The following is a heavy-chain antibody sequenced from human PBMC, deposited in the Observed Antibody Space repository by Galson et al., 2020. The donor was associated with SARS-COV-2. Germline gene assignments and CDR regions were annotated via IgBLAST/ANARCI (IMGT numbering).Heavy chain of an antibody. J-gene: IGHJ4*02. Sequence: GGSLRLSCEASGFGFSYYWMSWVRQAPGRGLEWVANIKHDGSEKYYVDSVKGRFTISRDNPKNSLYLQMNNLRVEDTAVYHCARVDCSGGSCDPGDWWGQGTLVTVSS. D-gene: IGHD2-15*01. CDR2: IKHDGSEK. V-gene: IGHV3-7*03. CDR1: GFGFSYYW. CDR3: ARVDCSGGSCDPGDW.